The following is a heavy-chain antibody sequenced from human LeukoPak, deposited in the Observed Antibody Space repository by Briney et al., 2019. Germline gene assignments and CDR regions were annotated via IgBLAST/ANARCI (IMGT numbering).Heavy chain of an antibody. CDR3: ATYFYGGDYASYYFDY. CDR2: IYHGGTT. V-gene: IGHV4-4*02. J-gene: IGHJ4*02. CDR1: GGSTTSSHW. D-gene: IGHD4-23*01. Sequence: PSETLSLTCAVSGGSTTSSHWWSWARQPPGKGLEWIGEIYHGGTTNYNPSLKSRVTMSVDESKNQFSLKLSSVTAADTAVYYCATYFYGGDYASYYFDYWGQGTLVTVSS.